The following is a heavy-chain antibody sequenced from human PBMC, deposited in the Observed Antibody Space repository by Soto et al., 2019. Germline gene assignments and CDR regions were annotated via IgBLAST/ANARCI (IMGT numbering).Heavy chain of an antibody. CDR1: GGTFSSYA. CDR2: IIPIFGTA. J-gene: IGHJ4*02. D-gene: IGHD3-9*01. Sequence: SVKVSCKASGGTFSSYAISWVRQAPGQGLEWMGGIIPIFGTANYAQKFQGRVTITADESTSTAYMELSSLRSEDTAVYYCARVVVLTGYYDYFDYWGQGTLVTDSS. CDR3: ARVVVLTGYYDYFDY. V-gene: IGHV1-69*13.